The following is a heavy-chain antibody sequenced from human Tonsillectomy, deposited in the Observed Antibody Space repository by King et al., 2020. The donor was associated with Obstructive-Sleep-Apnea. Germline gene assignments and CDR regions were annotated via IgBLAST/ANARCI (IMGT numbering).Heavy chain of an antibody. D-gene: IGHD3-22*01. CDR1: GFTFSDYY. CDR2: ISSSSSYT. V-gene: IGHV3-11*06. Sequence: QLVQSGGGLVKPGGSLRLSCAASGFTFSDYYMSWIRQAPGKGLECVSYISSSSSYTNYADSVKGRFTISRDNAKNSRYLQMNGLRAEDTAVYYCAREGWKSDSSGYYYHYYYGMDVWGQGTTVTVSS. CDR3: AREGWKSDSSGYYYHYYYGMDV. J-gene: IGHJ6*02.